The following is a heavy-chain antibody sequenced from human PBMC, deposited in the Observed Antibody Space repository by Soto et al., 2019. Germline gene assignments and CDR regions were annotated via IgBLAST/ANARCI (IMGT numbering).Heavy chain of an antibody. CDR1: GFTFRSFT. CDR3: TRDASRDSSARGWFDP. D-gene: IGHD6-13*01. CDR2: ISSNSAYI. Sequence: LRLSCAASGFTFRSFTMNWVRQAPGKGLEWVSTISSNSAYIYYTDALRGRFTISRDNAKNSLHLQMNSLRAEDTAVYYCTRDASRDSSARGWFDPWGQGTLVTVS. J-gene: IGHJ5*02. V-gene: IGHV3-21*01.